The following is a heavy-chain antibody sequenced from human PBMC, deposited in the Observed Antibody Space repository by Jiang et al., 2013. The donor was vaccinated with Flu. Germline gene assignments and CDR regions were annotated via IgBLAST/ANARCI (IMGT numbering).Heavy chain of an antibody. V-gene: IGHV4-39*01. CDR2: IYYSGST. D-gene: IGHD3-10*01. CDR3: ARRPLGRSGWFDP. Sequence: EWIGSIYYSGSTYYNPSLKSRVTISVDTSKNQFSLKLSSVTAADTAVYYCARRPLGRSGWFDPWGQGTLVTVSS. J-gene: IGHJ5*02.